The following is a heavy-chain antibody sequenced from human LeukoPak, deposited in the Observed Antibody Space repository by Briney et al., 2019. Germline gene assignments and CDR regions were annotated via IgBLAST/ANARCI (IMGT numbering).Heavy chain of an antibody. D-gene: IGHD3-10*01. CDR2: ISGSGTTI. CDR1: GFTFSSYE. V-gene: IGHV3-48*03. Sequence: GGSLRLSCVASGFTFSSYEMSWVRQAPGKGLEWVSEISGSGTTIFYADSVKGRFTVSRDNAKNSLYLQMNSLRVEDTAVYYCASSPRGVYWGQGTLVTVSS. J-gene: IGHJ4*02. CDR3: ASSPRGVY.